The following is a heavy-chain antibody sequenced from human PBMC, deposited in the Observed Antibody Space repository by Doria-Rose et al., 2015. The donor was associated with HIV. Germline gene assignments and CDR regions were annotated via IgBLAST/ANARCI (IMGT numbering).Heavy chain of an antibody. Sequence: ESGPGLVKPSETLSLTCTVSGNSISSSTYYWGWVRQPPGKGLEWIGTVYYSGSAHSNPSLRSRVTVSVDTSKNHFSLILTSVTAADTAVYYCARGTHYYDTSGLYYFDSWGQGPLVTVSS. CDR2: VYYSGSA. J-gene: IGHJ4*02. CDR3: ARGTHYYDTSGLYYFDS. CDR1: GNSISSSTYY. V-gene: IGHV4-39*02. D-gene: IGHD3-22*01.